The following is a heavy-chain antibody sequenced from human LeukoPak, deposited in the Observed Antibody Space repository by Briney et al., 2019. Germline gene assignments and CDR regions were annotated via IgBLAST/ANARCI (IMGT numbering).Heavy chain of an antibody. CDR2: IYYSGIT. J-gene: IGHJ4*02. V-gene: IGHV4-39*01. D-gene: IGHD2-2*03. CDR3: ARHFGYCSSSNRSTCLDH. Sequence: PSETLSLTCTVSGASVSSSGYYWRWIRQPPGKALEWIGSIYYSGITHYNPSLTSRVTLSLDTSKNQFSLKLSAVAAADTAVYYCARHFGYCSSSNRSTCLDHWGQGTLVTVSA. CDR1: GASVSSSGYY.